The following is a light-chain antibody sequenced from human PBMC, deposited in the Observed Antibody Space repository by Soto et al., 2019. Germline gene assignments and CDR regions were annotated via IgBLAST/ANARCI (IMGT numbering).Light chain of an antibody. Sequence: DIVITQSPYSLSVSLCERATINCKSSQSVIHTSNNKSYLAWYQQKPGQPPELLLYWASARESGVPDRFSGSGSGTDFTLTISSLQAEDVAVYYCQQYYSTPRTFGQGTKVDIK. CDR1: QSVIHTSNNKSY. CDR3: QQYYSTPRT. CDR2: WAS. V-gene: IGKV4-1*01. J-gene: IGKJ2*01.